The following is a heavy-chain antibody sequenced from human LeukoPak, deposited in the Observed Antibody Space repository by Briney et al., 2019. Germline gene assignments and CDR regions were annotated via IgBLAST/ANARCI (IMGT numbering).Heavy chain of an antibody. CDR2: MNPNSGNT. Sequence: ASVKVSCKASGYTFTSYDINWVRQATGQGLEWMGWMNPNSGNTGYAQKFQGRATMTRNTSISTAYMELSSLRSEDTAVYYCARGSPLLAARHHYWGQGTLVTVSS. D-gene: IGHD6-6*01. V-gene: IGHV1-8*01. CDR3: ARGSPLLAARHHY. J-gene: IGHJ4*02. CDR1: GYTFTSYD.